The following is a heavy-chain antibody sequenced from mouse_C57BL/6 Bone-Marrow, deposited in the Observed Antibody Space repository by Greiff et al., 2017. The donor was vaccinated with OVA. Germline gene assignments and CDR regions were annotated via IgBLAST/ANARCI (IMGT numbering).Heavy chain of an antibody. V-gene: IGHV1-63*01. J-gene: IGHJ1*03. CDR3: ARIPLYYYGSSYWYFDV. D-gene: IGHD1-1*01. CDR2: IYPGGGYT. CDR1: GYTFTNYW. Sequence: VQLQQSGAELVRPGTSVKMSCKASGYTFTNYWIGWAKQRPGHGLEWIGDIYPGGGYTNYNEKFKGKATLTADKSSSTAYMQFSSLTSEDSAIYYCARIPLYYYGSSYWYFDVWGTGTTVTVSS.